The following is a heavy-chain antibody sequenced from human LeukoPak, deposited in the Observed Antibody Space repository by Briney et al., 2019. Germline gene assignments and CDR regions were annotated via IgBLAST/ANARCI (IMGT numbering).Heavy chain of an antibody. J-gene: IGHJ6*02. Sequence: GRSLRLSCAASGFTFSSYWMSWVRQAPGKGLEWVANIKQDGSEKYYVDSVKGRFTISRDNAKNSLYLQMNSLRAEDTAVYYCARSVILWFGEQPAYYYYGMDVWGQGTTVTVSS. CDR3: ARSVILWFGEQPAYYYYGMDV. CDR2: IKQDGSEK. V-gene: IGHV3-7*04. CDR1: GFTFSSYW. D-gene: IGHD3-10*01.